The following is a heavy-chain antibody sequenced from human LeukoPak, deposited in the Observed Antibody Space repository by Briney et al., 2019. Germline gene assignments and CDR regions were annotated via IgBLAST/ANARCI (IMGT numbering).Heavy chain of an antibody. CDR2: INPNSGGT. D-gene: IGHD2/OR15-2a*01. J-gene: IGHJ4*02. V-gene: IGHV1-2*02. CDR3: ARSLPYLYYFDY. Sequence: ASVKVSCKASGYTFTGYYMHWVRQAPGQGLEWMGWINPNSGGTNYAQKFQGRVTMTRDTSISTAYMELSRLRSDDTAVYYCARSLPYLYYFDYWGQGTLVTVSS. CDR1: GYTFTGYY.